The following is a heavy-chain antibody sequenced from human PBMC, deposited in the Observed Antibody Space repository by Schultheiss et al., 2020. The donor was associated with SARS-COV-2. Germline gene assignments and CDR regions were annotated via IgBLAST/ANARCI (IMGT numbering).Heavy chain of an antibody. D-gene: IGHD3-10*01. CDR2: IYSGGST. CDR3: ARGGRGYYGSGSYYYY. J-gene: IGHJ4*02. Sequence: GGSLRLSCAASGFTFSSYAMSWVRQAPGKGLEWVSVIYSGGSTYYADSVKGRFTISRDNSKNTLYLQMNSLRAEDTAVYYCARGGRGYYGSGSYYYYWGQGTLVTVSS. V-gene: IGHV3-66*01. CDR1: GFTFSSYA.